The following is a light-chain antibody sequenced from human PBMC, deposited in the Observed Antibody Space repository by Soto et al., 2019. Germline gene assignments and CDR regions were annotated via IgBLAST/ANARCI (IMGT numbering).Light chain of an antibody. CDR2: EVS. CDR1: SSDVGGYNY. Sequence: SVLTQPASVSGSPGQSITISCSGASSDVGGYNYVSWYQQHPGNAPKLMIYEVSNRPSGVSNRFSGSKSGNTASLTISGLQAEDEADYYCISYTSSSTLYVFGTGTKVTVL. V-gene: IGLV2-14*01. J-gene: IGLJ1*01. CDR3: ISYTSSSTLYV.